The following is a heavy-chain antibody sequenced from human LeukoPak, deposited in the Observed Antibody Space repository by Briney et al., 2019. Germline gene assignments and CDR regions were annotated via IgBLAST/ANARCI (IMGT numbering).Heavy chain of an antibody. J-gene: IGHJ4*02. CDR1: GFTFSSSA. CDR2: ISDSGAST. Sequence: GGSLRLSCAASGFTFSSSAMSWVRQAQAKGLELVSAISDSGASTYYAASVKGRFTISKDNSKNTLFLQMNSLRAEDTAEYYCAKKVDYSGGGVDYWGQGTLVTVSS. V-gene: IGHV3-23*01. CDR3: AKKVDYSGGGVDY. D-gene: IGHD6-19*01.